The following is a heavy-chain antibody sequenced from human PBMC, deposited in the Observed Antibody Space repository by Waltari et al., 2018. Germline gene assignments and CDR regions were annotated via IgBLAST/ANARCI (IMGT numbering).Heavy chain of an antibody. CDR1: GYSFSGHY. Sequence: QVQLVQSGAEVKKPGASVEVSCKTSGYSFSGHYIQWVRQAPGEGREWMGGINPNSGDTTYAQKFQGRCTLTRDRSTGTAYMELTRLTLDDTAVYYCARVVAGSGTGGDYWGQGTVVTVSS. D-gene: IGHD1-1*01. J-gene: IGHJ4*02. V-gene: IGHV1-2*02. CDR2: INPNSGDT. CDR3: ARVVAGSGTGGDY.